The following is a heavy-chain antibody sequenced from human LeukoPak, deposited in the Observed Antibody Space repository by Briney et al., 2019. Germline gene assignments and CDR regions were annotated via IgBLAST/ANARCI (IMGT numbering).Heavy chain of an antibody. V-gene: IGHV1-8*01. CDR1: GYTFTSYD. J-gene: IGHJ3*02. CDR2: MNPNSGNT. CDR3: ARESLPLGDAFDI. Sequence: ASVKVSCKASGYTFTSYDINWVRQATGQGLERMGWMNPNSGNTGYAQKFQGRVTMTRNTSISTAYMELSSLRSEDTAVYYCARESLPLGDAFDIWGQGTMVTVSS. D-gene: IGHD3-16*01.